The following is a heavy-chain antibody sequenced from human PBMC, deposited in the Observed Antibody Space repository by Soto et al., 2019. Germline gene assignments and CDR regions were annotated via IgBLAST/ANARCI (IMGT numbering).Heavy chain of an antibody. CDR1: GFTFTTYA. CDR3: ARIQAGYDSRGYFSAFDI. D-gene: IGHD3-22*01. V-gene: IGHV3-23*01. CDR2: ISRRGDTT. Sequence: QAGGSLRLSCAASGFTFTTYAMSWVRQAPGKGLEWVSVISRRGDTTYYADSVKGRFTISRDNSKNTLYLQMNSLRAEDRAVYYCARIQAGYDSRGYFSAFDIWGQGTMVTVSS. J-gene: IGHJ3*02.